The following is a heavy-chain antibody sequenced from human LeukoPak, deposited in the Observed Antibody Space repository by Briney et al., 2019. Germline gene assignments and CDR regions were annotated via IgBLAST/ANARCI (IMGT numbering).Heavy chain of an antibody. V-gene: IGHV3-21*06. Sequence: GGSLRLSCAASGFTFSSYSMNWVRQAPGKGLEWVSAISGSGGSTYYADSVKGRITISRDNAKNSIYLQMNSLRAEDTAVYYCARVARANPFDYWGQGTLVTVSS. CDR1: GFTFSSYS. CDR3: ARVARANPFDY. J-gene: IGHJ4*02. CDR2: ISGSGGST.